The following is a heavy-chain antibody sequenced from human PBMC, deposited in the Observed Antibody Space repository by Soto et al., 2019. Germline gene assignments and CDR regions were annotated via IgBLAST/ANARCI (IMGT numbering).Heavy chain of an antibody. CDR1: GGSISSGGYY. Sequence: QVQLQESGPGLVKPSQTLSLTCTVSGGSISSGGYYWSWIRQHPGKGLEWIGYIYYSGSTYYNPSLKSRVTISVDTSKNQFSLKLSSVTAADTAVYYCARVEAYCGGDCYASYGMDVWGQGTTVTVSS. J-gene: IGHJ6*02. D-gene: IGHD2-21*02. CDR2: IYYSGST. CDR3: ARVEAYCGGDCYASYGMDV. V-gene: IGHV4-31*03.